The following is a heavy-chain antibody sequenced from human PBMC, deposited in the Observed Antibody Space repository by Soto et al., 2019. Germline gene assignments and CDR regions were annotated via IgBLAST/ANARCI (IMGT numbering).Heavy chain of an antibody. V-gene: IGHV4-59*08. CDR1: GGSINSYY. Sequence: SETLSLTCTVSGGSINSYYWSWIRQPPGKGLEWIGYIYYSGSTNYNPSLKSRVTISVDTSKNQFSLKLSSVTAADTAVYYCALQGFGPLRGLVDVWGQGTTVTVSS. D-gene: IGHD3-10*01. CDR3: ALQGFGPLRGLVDV. CDR2: IYYSGST. J-gene: IGHJ6*02.